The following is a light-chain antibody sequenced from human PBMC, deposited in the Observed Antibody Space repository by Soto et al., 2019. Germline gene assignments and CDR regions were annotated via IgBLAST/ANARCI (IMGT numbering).Light chain of an antibody. CDR3: QSYDSSLSVVV. V-gene: IGLV1-40*01. CDR1: SSNIGAGYD. J-gene: IGLJ2*01. Sequence: QAVVTQPPSLSGAPGQRVTISCTGSSSNIGAGYDVHWYQQLPGTAPKLLIYGNSNRPSGVPDRCSGSKSGTSASLAITGLQAEDDADYYCQSYDSSLSVVVFGGGTQLTVL. CDR2: GNS.